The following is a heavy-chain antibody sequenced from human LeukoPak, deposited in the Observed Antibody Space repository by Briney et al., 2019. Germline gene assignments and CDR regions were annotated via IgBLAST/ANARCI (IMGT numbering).Heavy chain of an antibody. D-gene: IGHD3-22*01. CDR1: GGSISSSSYY. V-gene: IGHV4-39*07. CDR2: IYYSGST. J-gene: IGHJ4*02. CDR3: ASPPSTVIVFPEGY. Sequence: PSETLSLTCTVSGGSISSSSYYWGWLRQPPGKGLEWIGSIYYSGSTYYNPSLKSRVTISVDTSKNQFSLKLSSVTAADTAVYYCASPPSTVIVFPEGYWGQGTLVTVSS.